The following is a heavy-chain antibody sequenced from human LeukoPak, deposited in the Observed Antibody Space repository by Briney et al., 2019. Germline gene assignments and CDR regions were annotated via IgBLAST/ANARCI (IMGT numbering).Heavy chain of an antibody. CDR2: IYYGGST. CDR1: GDFIGSYY. D-gene: IGHD2/OR15-2a*01. V-gene: IGHV4-59*01. CDR3: ARGRVYGGFPHFDY. J-gene: IGHJ4*02. Sequence: SETLSLTCTISGDFIGSYYWTWIRQPPGKELEWIGYIYYGGSTNYNPSLKSRVTISVDSSKNQFSLRVNSVTTADTALYFCARGRVYGGFPHFDYWGPGTLVTVSS.